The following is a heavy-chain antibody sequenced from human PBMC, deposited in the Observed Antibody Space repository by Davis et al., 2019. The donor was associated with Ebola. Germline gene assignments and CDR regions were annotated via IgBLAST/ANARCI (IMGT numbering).Heavy chain of an antibody. J-gene: IGHJ5*02. CDR2: MYLSGIT. Sequence: LRPSCTLSGGSASTGRYYWSWTRRPPGKEMEWIGYMYLSGITSYNPSLRGRARISVDKSKNQFSLKLSSVTTADTAVYYCARGITNYDLWTDHNWFDPCGQGTQVTVSS. CDR1: GGSASTGRYY. D-gene: IGHD3-3*01. V-gene: IGHV4-61*01. CDR3: ARGITNYDLWTDHNWFDP.